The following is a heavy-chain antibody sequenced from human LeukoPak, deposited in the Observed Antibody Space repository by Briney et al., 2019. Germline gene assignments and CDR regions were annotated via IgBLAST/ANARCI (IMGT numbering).Heavy chain of an antibody. D-gene: IGHD6-13*01. CDR3: ARQTVFYSSSWSDDY. Sequence: SETLSLTCTVSGGSISSYYWSWIRQPPGKGLEWIGYIYYSGSTNYNPSLKSRVTISVDTSKNQFSLKLSSVTAADTAVYYCARQTVFYSSSWSDDYWGQGTLVTVSS. J-gene: IGHJ4*02. CDR1: GGSISSYY. V-gene: IGHV4-59*08. CDR2: IYYSGST.